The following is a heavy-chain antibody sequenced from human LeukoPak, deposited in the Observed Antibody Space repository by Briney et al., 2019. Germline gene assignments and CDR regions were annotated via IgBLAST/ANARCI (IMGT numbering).Heavy chain of an antibody. V-gene: IGHV3-20*04. D-gene: IGHD3-3*01. CDR3: ARVGRHYDFWSGYHIKYFDY. J-gene: IGHJ4*02. CDR1: GFTFSSYW. CDR2: INWNGGST. Sequence: GGSLRLSCAASGFTFSSYWMSWVRQAPGKGLEWVSGINWNGGSTGYADSVKGRFTISRDNAKNSLYLQMNSLRAEDTALYYCARVGRHYDFWSGYHIKYFDYWGQGTLVTVSS.